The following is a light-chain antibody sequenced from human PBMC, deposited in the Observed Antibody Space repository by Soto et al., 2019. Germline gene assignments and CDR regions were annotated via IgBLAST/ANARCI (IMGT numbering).Light chain of an antibody. V-gene: IGKV3-20*01. J-gene: IGKJ5*01. CDR1: HCVSSTF. Sequence: SVLKQSPGTLSVCPGDRATLSCRVLHCVSSTFLAWYQQKPGQAPRLLIYCASSRATGIPDRFSGTGSDTDFTLTISRLEPEDFAVYYCQQYDNSPITFGQGTRLEIK. CDR2: CAS. CDR3: QQYDNSPIT.